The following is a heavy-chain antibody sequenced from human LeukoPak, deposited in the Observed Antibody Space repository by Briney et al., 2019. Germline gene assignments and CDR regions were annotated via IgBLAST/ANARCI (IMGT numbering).Heavy chain of an antibody. D-gene: IGHD1-26*01. CDR2: INPNSGGT. V-gene: IGHV1-2*02. CDR1: GYTITGYY. J-gene: IGHJ4*02. Sequence: ASVKVSCKASGYTITGYYMHWVRQAPGQGLEWMGWINPNSGGTNYAQKFQGRVTMTRDTSISTAYMELSRLRSDDTAVYYCARGPVLRSYSDLDYWGQGTLVTVSS. CDR3: ARGPVLRSYSDLDY.